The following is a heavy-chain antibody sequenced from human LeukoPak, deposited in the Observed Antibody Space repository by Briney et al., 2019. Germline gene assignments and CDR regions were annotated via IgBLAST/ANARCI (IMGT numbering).Heavy chain of an antibody. D-gene: IGHD3-3*01. Sequence: GGSLRLSCAASGFTFSSYGMHWVRQAPGKGLEWAAVIWYDGSNKYYADSVKGRFTISRDNSKNTLYLLMNSLRAEDTAVYYCARADYDFWSGYYLIPSYYFDYWGQGTLVTVSS. CDR2: IWYDGSNK. J-gene: IGHJ4*02. CDR1: GFTFSSYG. CDR3: ARADYDFWSGYYLIPSYYFDY. V-gene: IGHV3-33*01.